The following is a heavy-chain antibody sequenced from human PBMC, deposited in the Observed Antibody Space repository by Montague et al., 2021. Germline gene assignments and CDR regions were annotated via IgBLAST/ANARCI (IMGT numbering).Heavy chain of an antibody. CDR1: GASIASNIYY. J-gene: IGHJ5*02. Sequence: SETLSLTCTVSGASIASNIYYWGWIRQSPGKGLEWIGSIYYSGNSFYQPSLKSRITMAVDTSKNQFSLKLSSVTAAATAIYYCARVFSSWYVGWFDPWGQGTLVTVSS. CDR2: IYYSGNS. D-gene: IGHD6-13*01. V-gene: IGHV4-39*07. CDR3: ARVFSSWYVGWFDP.